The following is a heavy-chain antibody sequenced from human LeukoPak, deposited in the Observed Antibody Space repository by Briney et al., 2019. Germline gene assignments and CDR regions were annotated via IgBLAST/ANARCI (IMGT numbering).Heavy chain of an antibody. CDR1: GFTFSSYL. D-gene: IGHD1-26*01. J-gene: IGHJ4*02. CDR3: AGVRGSYSLDY. V-gene: IGHV3-7*01. Sequence: GGSLRLSCAASGFTFSSYLMSWVRQAPGKGVEGVANIKLDGSEKYYVHSVKGRFTISRDNAKTSLYLQMNSLRAEDTAMYYCAGVRGSYSLDYWGQGTLVTVSS. CDR2: IKLDGSEK.